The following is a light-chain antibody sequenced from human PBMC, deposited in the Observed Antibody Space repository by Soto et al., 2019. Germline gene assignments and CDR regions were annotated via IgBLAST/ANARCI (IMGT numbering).Light chain of an antibody. Sequence: ELVLTQSPGTLSLSAGERATLSCRASQSVSNNYLAWYQQKPGQAPRLLIHGASNRATGIPDRFSRSGSGTDFTLTISRLEPEEFAVYYCQQRRSWPPTITFGQGTRLEIK. CDR2: GAS. J-gene: IGKJ5*01. CDR1: QSVSNNY. V-gene: IGKV3D-20*02. CDR3: QQRRSWPPTIT.